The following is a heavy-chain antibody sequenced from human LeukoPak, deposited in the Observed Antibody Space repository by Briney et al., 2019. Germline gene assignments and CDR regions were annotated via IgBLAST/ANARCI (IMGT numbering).Heavy chain of an antibody. V-gene: IGHV3-9*01. J-gene: IGHJ4*02. CDR2: ISWNSGSI. CDR3: AKGATYYGTLYYLYY. Sequence: GGSLRLSCSASGFTFDDYAMHWVRRAPGKGLEWVSGISWNSGSIDYADSVKGRFTISRDNAKNSLYLQMNSLRAEDTALYYCAKGATYYGTLYYLYYWGQGTLVTVSS. CDR1: GFTFDDYA. D-gene: IGHD1-26*01.